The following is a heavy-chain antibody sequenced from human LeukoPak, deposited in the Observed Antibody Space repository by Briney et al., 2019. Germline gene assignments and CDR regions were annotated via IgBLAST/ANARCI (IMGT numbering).Heavy chain of an antibody. Sequence: GGSLRLSCAASGFTFSSYAMNWVRQAPGKGLEWVSAICSNDNNTYYANSVKGRFTISRDNSKNTLSLQLNSLRAEDTAVYYCAKDRKGYSYANFDYWGQGTLVTVSS. V-gene: IGHV3-23*01. CDR1: GFTFSSYA. J-gene: IGHJ4*02. CDR3: AKDRKGYSYANFDY. CDR2: ICSNDNNT. D-gene: IGHD5-18*01.